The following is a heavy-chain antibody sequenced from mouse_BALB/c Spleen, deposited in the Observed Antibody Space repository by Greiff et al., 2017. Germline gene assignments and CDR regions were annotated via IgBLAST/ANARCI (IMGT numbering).Heavy chain of an antibody. D-gene: IGHD2-4*01. CDR2: ISSGSSTI. J-gene: IGHJ3*01. CDR3: ARGDYGPFAY. V-gene: IGHV5-17*02. Sequence: DVQLVESGGGLVQPGGSRKLSCAASGFTFSSFGMHWVRQAPEKGLEWVAYISSGSSTIYYADTVKGRFTISRDNPKNTLFLQMTSLRSEDTAMYYCARGDYGPFAYWGQGTLVTVSA. CDR1: GFTFSSFG.